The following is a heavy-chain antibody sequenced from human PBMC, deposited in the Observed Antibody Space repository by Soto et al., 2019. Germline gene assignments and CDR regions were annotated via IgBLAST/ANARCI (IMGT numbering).Heavy chain of an antibody. CDR1: GGSFSGYY. D-gene: IGHD2-2*01. Sequence: PSETLSLTCAVYGGSFSGYYWSWIRQPPGKGLEWIGEINHSGSTNYNPSLKSRVTISVDTSKNQFSLKLSSVTAADTAVYYCARGGPIVVVPAANYNWFDPWGQGTLVTVSS. J-gene: IGHJ5*02. CDR3: ARGGPIVVVPAANYNWFDP. V-gene: IGHV4-34*01. CDR2: INHSGST.